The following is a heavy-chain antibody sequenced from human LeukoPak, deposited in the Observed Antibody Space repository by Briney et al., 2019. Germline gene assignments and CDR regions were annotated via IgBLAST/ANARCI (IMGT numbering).Heavy chain of an antibody. CDR1: GGSISSYY. D-gene: IGHD3-22*01. V-gene: IGHV4-59*12. J-gene: IGHJ3*02. CDR3: ARDGSDYYDSSGYYPGGAFDI. Sequence: SETLSLTCTVSGGSISSYYWSWIRQPPGKGLEWIGYIYYSGSTNYNPSLKSRVTISVDKSKNQFSLKLSSVTAADTAVYYCARDGSDYYDSSGYYPGGAFDIWGQGTMVTVSS. CDR2: IYYSGST.